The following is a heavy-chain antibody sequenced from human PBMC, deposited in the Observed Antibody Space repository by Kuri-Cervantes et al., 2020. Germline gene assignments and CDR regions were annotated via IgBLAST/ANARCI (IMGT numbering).Heavy chain of an antibody. Sequence: SETLSLTCTVSGGSIINYYWSWIRQPPGKGLEWIGYIYYSGSTNYNPSLKSRVTISVDTSKNQFSLKLSSVTAADTAVYYCARLRRDGYNFAYFDYWGQGTLVTVSS. CDR3: ARLRRDGYNFAYFDY. J-gene: IGHJ4*02. V-gene: IGHV4-59*01. CDR1: GGSIINYY. D-gene: IGHD5-24*01. CDR2: IYYSGST.